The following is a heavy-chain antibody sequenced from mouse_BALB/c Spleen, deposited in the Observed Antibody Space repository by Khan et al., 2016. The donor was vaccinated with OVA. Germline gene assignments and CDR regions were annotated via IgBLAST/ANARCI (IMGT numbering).Heavy chain of an antibody. Sequence: EVQLQESGPGLLKPSQSLSLTCTVTGYSITSDYAWNWIRQFPGNKLECMAYISYSGSTTYSPSLRSRISITRDTSKNQFFLQLNSVTTEDTATYYCASRRLLLRYPDYFDYWGQGTTLTVSS. CDR1: GYSITSDYA. V-gene: IGHV3-2*02. CDR2: ISYSGST. CDR3: ASRRLLLRYPDYFDY. D-gene: IGHD1-1*01. J-gene: IGHJ2*01.